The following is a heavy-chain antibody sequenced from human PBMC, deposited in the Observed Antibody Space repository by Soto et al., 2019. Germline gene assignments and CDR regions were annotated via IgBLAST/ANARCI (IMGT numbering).Heavy chain of an antibody. Sequence: SETLSLTCTVSGGSISSGGYYWNWIRQHPGKGLEWIGYIYYSGSTYYNPSLKSRVTISVDTSKNQFSLKLSSVTAADTAVYYCAGGEGGSGYDYGMAVWGQGTTVPVSS. CDR1: GGSISSGGYY. CDR2: IYYSGST. CDR3: AGGEGGSGYDYGMAV. J-gene: IGHJ6*02. V-gene: IGHV4-30-4*08. D-gene: IGHD2-15*01.